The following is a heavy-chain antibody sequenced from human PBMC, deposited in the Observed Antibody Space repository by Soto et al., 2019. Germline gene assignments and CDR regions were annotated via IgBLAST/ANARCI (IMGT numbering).Heavy chain of an antibody. CDR1: GFTYSRYD. D-gene: IGHD6-19*01. J-gene: IGHJ4*02. Sequence: PGGSLRLSCAASGFTYSRYDMYRVRQAPGKGLEWVSYISDSSSTIYYADSVKGRITISRDNAKNSLYLQMNGLRDEDTAVYYCAREDGSGWVNYFGCWGQGTLVTVSS. V-gene: IGHV3-48*02. CDR3: AREDGSGWVNYFGC. CDR2: ISDSSSTI.